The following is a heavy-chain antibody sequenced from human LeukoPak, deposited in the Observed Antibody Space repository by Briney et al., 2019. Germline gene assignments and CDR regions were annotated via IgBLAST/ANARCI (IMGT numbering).Heavy chain of an antibody. J-gene: IGHJ5*02. CDR1: GYTFTDYY. CDR2: VDPEDGET. Sequence: ATVKISCKVSGYTFTDYYMHWVQQAPGKGREWMGLVDPEDGETIYAEKFKGRVTITADKSTDTAYMELSSLRSEDTAVYYCATTMVRGVIRFDPWGQGTLVTVSS. CDR3: ATTMVRGVIRFDP. V-gene: IGHV1-69-2*01. D-gene: IGHD3-10*01.